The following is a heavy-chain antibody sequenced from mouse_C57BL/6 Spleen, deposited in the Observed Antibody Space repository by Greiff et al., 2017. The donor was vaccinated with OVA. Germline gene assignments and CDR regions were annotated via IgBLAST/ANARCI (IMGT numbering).Heavy chain of an antibody. CDR3: ARRWLLLYYAMDD. Sequence: VQLQQPGAELVKPGASVKLSCKASGYTFTSYWMHWVKQRPGQGLEWIGMIHPNSGSTNYNEKFKSKATLTVYKSSSTAYMQLSSLTSEDSAVYYCARRWLLLYYAMDDWGQGTSVTVSS. J-gene: IGHJ4*01. CDR1: GYTFTSYW. V-gene: IGHV1-64*01. CDR2: IHPNSGST. D-gene: IGHD2-3*01.